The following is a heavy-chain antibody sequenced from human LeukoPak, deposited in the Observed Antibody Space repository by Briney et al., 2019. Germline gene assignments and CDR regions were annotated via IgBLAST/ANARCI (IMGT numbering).Heavy chain of an antibody. CDR3: ARDPSNSSGYHAHFDS. J-gene: IGHJ4*02. CDR2: ISAYNGNT. CDR1: GYTFTSYG. D-gene: IGHD3-22*01. V-gene: IGHV1-18*01. Sequence: GASVKVSCKASGYTFTSYGISWVRQAPGQGLEWMGWISAYNGNTNYAQKLQGRVTMTTDTSTSTAYIELRSLRSDDTAMYYCARDPSNSSGYHAHFDSWGQGTLVTVSS.